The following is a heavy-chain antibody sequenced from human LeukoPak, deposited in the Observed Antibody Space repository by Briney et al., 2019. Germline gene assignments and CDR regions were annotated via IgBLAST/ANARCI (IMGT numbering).Heavy chain of an antibody. CDR2: IYYSGST. CDR1: GGSISSHY. CDR3: ARALIVVVPAAVETHLYY. J-gene: IGHJ4*02. V-gene: IGHV4-59*11. D-gene: IGHD2-2*01. Sequence: SETLSLTCTVSGGSISSHYWSWLRQPPGKGLEWIGYIYYSGSTNYNPSLKSRVTISVDTSTNHFSRKLSCVTAADTAVYYCARALIVVVPAAVETHLYYGGQGTLVTVSS.